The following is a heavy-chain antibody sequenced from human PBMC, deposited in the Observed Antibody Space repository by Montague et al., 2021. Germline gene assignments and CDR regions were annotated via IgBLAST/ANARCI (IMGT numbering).Heavy chain of an antibody. CDR2: IYYNGTT. J-gene: IGHJ5*02. Sequence: SETLSLTRTVSGGSISSASYYWGWIRQPPGKGLEFIGVIYYNGTTYHNPSLKSRVTVSMDTSKSQFSLKLSSVTAADTAVYYCARSLYCRGGSCYSGFDPWGQGTLVTASS. CDR1: GGSISSASYY. CDR3: ARSLYCRGGSCYSGFDP. V-gene: IGHV4-39*01. D-gene: IGHD2-15*01.